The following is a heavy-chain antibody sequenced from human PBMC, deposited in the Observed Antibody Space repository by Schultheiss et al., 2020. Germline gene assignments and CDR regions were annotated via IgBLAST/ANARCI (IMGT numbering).Heavy chain of an antibody. CDR2: ISSSSSTI. Sequence: GESLKISCAASGFTFSSYSMNWVRQAPGKGLEWVSYISSSSSTIYYADSVKGRFTISRDNAKNSLYLQMNSLRAEDTAVYYCARDRGSTVTRSYYYYYGMDVWGQGTTVTVSS. J-gene: IGHJ6*02. CDR3: ARDRGSTVTRSYYYYYGMDV. CDR1: GFTFSSYS. D-gene: IGHD4-17*01. V-gene: IGHV3-48*01.